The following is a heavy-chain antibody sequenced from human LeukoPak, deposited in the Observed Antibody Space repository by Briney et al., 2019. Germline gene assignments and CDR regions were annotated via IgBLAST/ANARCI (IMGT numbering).Heavy chain of an antibody. Sequence: GGSLRLSCAASGFTFSSYWMSWVRQAPGKGLEWVANIKQDGSEKYYVDSVKGRFTISRDNAKYSLYLQMNSLRAEDTAVYYCARENTYYDILTGYQSGYYFDYWGQGTLVTVSS. V-gene: IGHV3-7*01. CDR2: IKQDGSEK. CDR1: GFTFSSYW. D-gene: IGHD3-9*01. J-gene: IGHJ4*02. CDR3: ARENTYYDILTGYQSGYYFDY.